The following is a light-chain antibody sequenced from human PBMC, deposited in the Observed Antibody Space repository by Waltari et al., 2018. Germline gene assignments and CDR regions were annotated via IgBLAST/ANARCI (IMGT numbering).Light chain of an antibody. CDR2: EAA. CDR1: HDISQF. Sequence: DIQMTQSPSSLSASVGDSVTITCRASHDISQFLNWYHQRPGRAPKPLIYEAAQLEMGVSSRFSGSGYGTIFTLTIRSVQAADVGTYFCQQYDDVPYYTFGQGT. CDR3: QQYDDVPYYT. V-gene: IGKV1-33*01. J-gene: IGKJ2*01.